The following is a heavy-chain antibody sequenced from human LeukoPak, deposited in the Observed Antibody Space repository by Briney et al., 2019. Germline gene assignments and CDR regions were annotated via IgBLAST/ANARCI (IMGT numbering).Heavy chain of an antibody. J-gene: IGHJ5*02. CDR3: ARGPYYYGSGTVNWFDP. CDR1: GGSISSYY. Sequence: PSETLSLTCTVSGGSISSYYWSWIRQPPGKGLEWIGYIYYSGSTNYNPSLKSRVTISVDTSKNQFSLKLSSVTAADTAVYYCARGPYYYGSGTVNWFDPWGQGTLVTVSS. V-gene: IGHV4-59*12. CDR2: IYYSGST. D-gene: IGHD3-10*01.